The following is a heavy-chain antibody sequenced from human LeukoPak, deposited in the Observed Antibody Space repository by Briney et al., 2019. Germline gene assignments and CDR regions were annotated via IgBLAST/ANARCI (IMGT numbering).Heavy chain of an antibody. V-gene: IGHV1-69*05. CDR1: GGTFSSYA. J-gene: IGHJ4*02. CDR2: IIPIFGTA. D-gene: IGHD5-18*01. CDR3: ARAGRYSYAFDY. Sequence: SVKVSCKASGGTFSSYAISWVRQAPGQGLEWMGRIIPIFGTANYAQRFQGRVTITTDESTSTAYMELSSLRSEDTAVYYCARAGRYSYAFDYWGQGTLVTVSS.